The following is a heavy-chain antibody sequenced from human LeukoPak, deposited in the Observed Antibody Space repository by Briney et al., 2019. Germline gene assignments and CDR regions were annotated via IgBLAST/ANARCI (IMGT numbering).Heavy chain of an antibody. CDR1: GGTFSSYA. V-gene: IGHV1-2*02. CDR3: AREYSSGWYPLGY. CDR2: INPNSGGT. D-gene: IGHD6-19*01. J-gene: IGHJ4*02. Sequence: GASVKVSCKASGGTFSSYAISWVRQAPGQGLEWMGWINPNSGGTNYAQKFQGRVTMTRDTSISTAYMELSRLRSDDTAVYYCAREYSSGWYPLGYWGQGTLVTVSS.